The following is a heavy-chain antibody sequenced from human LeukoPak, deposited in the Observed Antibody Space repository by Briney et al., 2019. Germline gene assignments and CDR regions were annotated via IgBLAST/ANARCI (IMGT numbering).Heavy chain of an antibody. V-gene: IGHV1-18*01. J-gene: IGHJ4*02. CDR2: IGTYNGNT. CDR1: GYTFRNYG. CDR3: ARGRLKRVPFTKVAGALDY. Sequence: ASVKVSCKASGYTFRNYGITWVRQAPGQGLEWMGWIGTYNGNTDYAQKFQGRVIMTADTSTTTAHMELRSLRSDDTAVYYCARGRLKRVPFTKVAGALDYWGQGTPVTVSP. D-gene: IGHD6-19*01.